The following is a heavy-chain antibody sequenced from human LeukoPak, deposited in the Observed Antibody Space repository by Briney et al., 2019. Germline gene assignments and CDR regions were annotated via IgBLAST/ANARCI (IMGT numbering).Heavy chain of an antibody. J-gene: IGHJ4*02. CDR3: ARDWGSTGYDLYDS. CDR2: IRQVGSES. Sequence: GGSVRLSCAASGFIFSSCWMIWVRQAPGKGLEGVAHIRQVGSESHYVDSVKDRFTISRDNAKNSLDLQMDSLRAEDTAAYYCARDWGSTGYDLYDSWGQGTLVTVSS. D-gene: IGHD5-12*01. V-gene: IGHV3-7*01. CDR1: GFIFSSCW.